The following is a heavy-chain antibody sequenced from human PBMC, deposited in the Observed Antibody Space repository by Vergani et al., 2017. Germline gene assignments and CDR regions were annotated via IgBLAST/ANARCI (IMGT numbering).Heavy chain of an antibody. CDR1: GFTFSSYA. CDR3: ARDHEYSGYDTDY. Sequence: QVQLVESGGGVVQPGRSLRLSCAASGFTFSSYAMHWVRQAPGKGLEWVAVISYDGSNKYYADSVKGRFTISRDNSKNTLYLQMNSLRAEDTAVYYCARDHEYSGYDTDYWSQGTLVTVSS. CDR2: ISYDGSNK. J-gene: IGHJ4*02. D-gene: IGHD5-12*01. V-gene: IGHV3-30-3*01.